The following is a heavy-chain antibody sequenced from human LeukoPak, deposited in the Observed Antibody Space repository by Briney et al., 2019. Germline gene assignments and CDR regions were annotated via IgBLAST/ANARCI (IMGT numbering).Heavy chain of an antibody. D-gene: IGHD5-24*01. J-gene: IGHJ4*03. CDR3: ARGATISEPGYFDF. CDR2: IDHRGDT. Sequence: PSETLSLTCAVYGGSFSRYYWSWIRQSPGKGLEWMAEIDHRGDTNYNPTVKSRVTISVDTSKDQFSLKVRSLSAADTALYYCARGATISEPGYFDFWGQGTLVTVSP. CDR1: GGSFSRYY. V-gene: IGHV4-34*01.